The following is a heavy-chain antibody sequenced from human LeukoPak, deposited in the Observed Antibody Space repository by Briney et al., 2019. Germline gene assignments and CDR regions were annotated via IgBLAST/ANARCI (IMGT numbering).Heavy chain of an antibody. CDR1: GFTLSSYW. Sequence: PGGSLRLSCAASGFTLSSYWMHWVRQAPGKGLVWVSRINGGGTSTYYADSVKGRFTISRDNAKNTLDLQMNSLRAEDTAVYYCARVSYVGGVGYFDYWGQGTLVTVSS. J-gene: IGHJ4*02. CDR3: ARVSYVGGVGYFDY. CDR2: INGGGTST. D-gene: IGHD2-8*02. V-gene: IGHV3-74*01.